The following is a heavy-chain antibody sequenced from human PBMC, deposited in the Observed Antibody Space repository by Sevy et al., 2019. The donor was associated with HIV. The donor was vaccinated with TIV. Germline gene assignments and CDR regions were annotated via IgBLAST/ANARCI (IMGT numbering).Heavy chain of an antibody. J-gene: IGHJ4*02. D-gene: IGHD2-15*01. CDR3: VAANTWQDY. Sequence: RGSLRLSCAASGFTFSSYWMHWVRQAPGKGPVGVSGVNSDGSSTNYADSVKGRFTMSRDSAKNTLYLQMNSLRAEDTSVYFCVAANTWQDYWGQGTLVIVSS. CDR2: VNSDGSST. CDR1: GFTFSSYW. V-gene: IGHV3-74*01.